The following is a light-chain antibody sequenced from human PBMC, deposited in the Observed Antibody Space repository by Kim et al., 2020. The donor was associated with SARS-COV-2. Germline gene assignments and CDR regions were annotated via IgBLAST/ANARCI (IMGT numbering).Light chain of an antibody. Sequence: VSPGESAPLSCRASQSVGRNLAWYQQKPGQAPRLLIYCASTRATGIPARFSGSGSGTEFTLTISSLQSEDFAVYYCQQYNNWPLTFGGGTKVDIK. CDR3: QQYNNWPLT. CDR1: QSVGRN. V-gene: IGKV3-15*01. J-gene: IGKJ4*01. CDR2: CAS.